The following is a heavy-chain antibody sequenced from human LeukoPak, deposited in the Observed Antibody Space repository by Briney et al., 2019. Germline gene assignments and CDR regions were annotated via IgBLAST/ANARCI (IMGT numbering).Heavy chain of an antibody. J-gene: IGHJ5*02. CDR2: IYPGDSDT. CDR1: GYSFTSYW. V-gene: IGHV5-51*01. Sequence: GESLKISCKGSGYSFTSYWIGWVRQMPGKGLEWLGIIYPGDSDTRYSPSFEGQVTISADKPITTAYLQWSSLKASDTAMYYCARHSGSYYWFDPWGQGTLVTVSS. CDR3: ARHSGSYYWFDP. D-gene: IGHD1-26*01.